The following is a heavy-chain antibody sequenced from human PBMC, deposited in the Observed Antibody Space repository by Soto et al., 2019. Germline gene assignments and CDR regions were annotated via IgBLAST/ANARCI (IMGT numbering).Heavy chain of an antibody. CDR2: IYQSGVT. Sequence: PSETLSLTCNMSGDSYSISTYSWSWIRQPPGKALQWIGFIYQSGVTSYNPSLKTRLTMSLDRSNNQFSLTLNSVTAADTAVYYCARAQFYSGSGRYNNLMFDPWGQGIQVTVSS. CDR3: ARAQFYSGSGRYNNLMFDP. D-gene: IGHD3-10*01. V-gene: IGHV4-30-2*01. J-gene: IGHJ5*02. CDR1: GDSYSISTYS.